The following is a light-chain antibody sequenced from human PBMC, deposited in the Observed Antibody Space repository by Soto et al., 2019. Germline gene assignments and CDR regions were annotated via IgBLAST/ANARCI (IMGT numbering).Light chain of an antibody. V-gene: IGKV3-20*01. CDR2: DVS. Sequence: GASQSVGSSSLAWYQQKPGQAPRLRMYDVSSRATGIQDRFSVSESETEYALSLRSLDSEYSAVSFCEQYGSSLARTFRQGTKVDIK. CDR3: EQYGSSLART. J-gene: IGKJ1*01. CDR1: QSVGSSS.